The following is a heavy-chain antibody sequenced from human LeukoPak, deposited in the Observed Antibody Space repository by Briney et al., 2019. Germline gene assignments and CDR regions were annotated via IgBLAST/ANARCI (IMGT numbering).Heavy chain of an antibody. J-gene: IGHJ4*02. CDR1: GYTFTSYG. Sequence: ASVKVSCKASGYTFTSYGISWVRQAPGQGLEWMGWISAYNGNTNYAQKLQGRVTMTTDTSTSTAYMELRSLRSDDTAVYYCARDFIGYCSGGSCQGVWDYWGQGTLVTVSS. CDR2: ISAYNGNT. V-gene: IGHV1-18*01. D-gene: IGHD2-15*01. CDR3: ARDFIGYCSGGSCQGVWDY.